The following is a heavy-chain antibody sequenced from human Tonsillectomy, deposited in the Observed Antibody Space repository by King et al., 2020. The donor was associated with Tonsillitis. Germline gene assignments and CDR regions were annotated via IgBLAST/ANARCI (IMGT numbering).Heavy chain of an antibody. Sequence: VQLVESGGGVVQPGRSLRLSCAASGFIFRSYAMFRVRQAPGKGLEWVAIIFSEGTKTYYADSVKGRFTISRDNSKNTLYLQMNSLRTEDTAVYYCARDLTGPFDYWGQGILVTVSS. D-gene: IGHD1-20*01. CDR1: GFIFRSYA. J-gene: IGHJ4*02. V-gene: IGHV3-30*04. CDR3: ARDLTGPFDY. CDR2: IFSEGTKT.